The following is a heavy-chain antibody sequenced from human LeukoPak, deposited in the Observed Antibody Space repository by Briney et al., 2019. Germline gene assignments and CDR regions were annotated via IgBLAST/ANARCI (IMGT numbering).Heavy chain of an antibody. CDR1: GGTFSSYA. CDR2: IIPTFGTA. J-gene: IGHJ4*02. Sequence: SVKVSCKASGGTFSSYAISWVRQAPGQGLEWVGGIIPTFGTANYAQKFQGRVTITADESTSTAYMELSSLRSEDTAVYYCARDEAYYYDSSGTLGYWGQGTLVTVSS. D-gene: IGHD3-22*01. CDR3: ARDEAYYYDSSGTLGY. V-gene: IGHV1-69*13.